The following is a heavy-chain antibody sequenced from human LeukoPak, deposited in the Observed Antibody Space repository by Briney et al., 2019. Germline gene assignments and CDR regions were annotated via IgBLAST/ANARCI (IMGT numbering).Heavy chain of an antibody. D-gene: IGHD2-8*01. Sequence: AGGSLRLSCAASGFTFSSYAMSWVRQAPGKGLEWVSAISGSGDGTYYADSVKGRFTISRDNSKNTLYLQMSGLRAEDTAVYYCAKDPSYCTNGVCYSRVFDRWGQGTLVTVSS. J-gene: IGHJ5*02. CDR1: GFTFSSYA. CDR3: AKDPSYCTNGVCYSRVFDR. CDR2: ISGSGDGT. V-gene: IGHV3-23*01.